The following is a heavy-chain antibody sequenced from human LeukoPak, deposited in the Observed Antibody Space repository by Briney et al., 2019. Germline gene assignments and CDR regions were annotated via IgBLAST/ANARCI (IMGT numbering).Heavy chain of an antibody. J-gene: IGHJ4*02. V-gene: IGHV4-59*08. CDR3: AGHHPRNTVDF. CDR1: GGSISSYY. CDR2: ISDIGSI. Sequence: PSETLSLTCTGSGGSISSYYWSWIRQPPGKGLEWIAYISDIGSINYNPSLKSRVTISLETSKNQFSLKLSSVTAADTAVYYCAGHHPRNTVDFWGQGTLVTVSS. D-gene: IGHD2/OR15-2a*01.